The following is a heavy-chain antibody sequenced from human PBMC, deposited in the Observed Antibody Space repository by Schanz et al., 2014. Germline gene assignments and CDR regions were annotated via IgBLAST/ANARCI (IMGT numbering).Heavy chain of an antibody. J-gene: IGHJ6*03. Sequence: QAQMVEPGGGVVQPGRPLRLSCAAPGFTFRSYGMHWVRQAPDKGLEWVSFIRYDGVNKYYADSVKGRFTISRDSSSNTLYLQVNSLRPEDTAVYYCARPSDSSWYMDVWGKGTTVTVSS. CDR2: IRYDGVNK. V-gene: IGHV3-30*02. CDR3: ARPSDSSWYMDV. D-gene: IGHD2-21*02. CDR1: GFTFRSYG.